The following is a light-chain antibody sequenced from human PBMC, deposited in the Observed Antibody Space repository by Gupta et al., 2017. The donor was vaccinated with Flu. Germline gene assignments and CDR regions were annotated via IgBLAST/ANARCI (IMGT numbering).Light chain of an antibody. Sequence: ALTQPDSVSGAHGQSITISCTGASSDVSADNHLPWYQQHPGKAPKHMLFEVSNRPPGTSIRFSGSKSGNTASLTISGLKAEDEADYYCTSDTTTSNCVFGGGTKLTVL. CDR1: SSDVSADNH. V-gene: IGLV2-14*01. CDR2: EVS. CDR3: TSDTTTSNCV. J-gene: IGLJ3*02.